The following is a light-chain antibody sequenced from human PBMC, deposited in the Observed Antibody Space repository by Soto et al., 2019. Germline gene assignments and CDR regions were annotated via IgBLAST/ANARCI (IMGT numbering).Light chain of an antibody. CDR1: SGDVGRYNY. V-gene: IGLV2-14*01. J-gene: IGLJ3*02. CDR2: EVS. CDR3: SSFTSRNTVV. Sequence: QSVLTQPASVSGSPGQSITISCTGTSGDVGRYNYVSWYQQHPGKAPKLMIYEVSNRPSGVSPRFSGSKSANTASLTISGLQAEDEADYHCSSFTSRNTVVFGGGTKLTVL.